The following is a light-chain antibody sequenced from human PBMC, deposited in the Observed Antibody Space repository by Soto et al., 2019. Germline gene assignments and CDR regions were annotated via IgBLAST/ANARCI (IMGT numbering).Light chain of an antibody. J-gene: IGKJ5*01. Sequence: DIQMTQSPSSVSASAGDRVTITCRASQDISSWLAWYQQKPGKAPKLLIYATSSVHTGVPSRFSGRGSGTDFTLTISSLQPEDFATYYCQQANTFPGTFGQGTRLEIK. CDR1: QDISSW. CDR3: QQANTFPGT. V-gene: IGKV1-12*01. CDR2: ATS.